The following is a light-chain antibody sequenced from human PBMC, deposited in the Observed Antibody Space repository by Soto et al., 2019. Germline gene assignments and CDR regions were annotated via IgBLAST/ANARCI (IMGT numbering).Light chain of an antibody. J-gene: IGKJ4*01. CDR2: GAS. V-gene: IGKV3-15*01. CDR3: QQYNNWPLT. Sequence: EIVLTQSPATLSLSPGERATLSCRASQSVSSNLAWYQQKPGQAPRLLIYGASTRATGIPARFSGSGSGTEFTLTISSLQSEDFAVYYCQQYNNWPLTFGGGTKVDIK. CDR1: QSVSSN.